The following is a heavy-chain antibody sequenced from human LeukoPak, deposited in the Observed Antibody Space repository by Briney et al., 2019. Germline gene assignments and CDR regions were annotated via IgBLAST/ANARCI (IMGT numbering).Heavy chain of an antibody. CDR1: GFTFSDYY. J-gene: IGHJ4*02. CDR2: ISSSSSYT. D-gene: IGHD3-10*01. CDR3: ARPLGTGAFGELS. V-gene: IGHV3-11*06. Sequence: PGGSLRLSCAASGFTFSDYYMSWIRQAPGKGLEWVSYISSSSSYTNYADSVKGRFTISRDNAKNSLYLQMNSLRAEDTAVYYCARPLGTGAFGELSRGQGTLVTVSS.